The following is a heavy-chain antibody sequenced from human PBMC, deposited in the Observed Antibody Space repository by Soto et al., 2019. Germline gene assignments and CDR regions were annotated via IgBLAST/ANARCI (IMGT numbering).Heavy chain of an antibody. V-gene: IGHV4-30-4*01. CDR1: GGSISSGDYY. J-gene: IGHJ3*02. Sequence: PSETLSLTCTVCGGSISSGDYYWSWIRQPPGKGLEWIGYIYYSGSTYYNPSLKSRVTISVDTSKNQFSLKLSSVTAADTAVYYCAGDYIQLERTGAFDIWGQGTMVTVS. D-gene: IGHD1-1*01. CDR3: AGDYIQLERTGAFDI. CDR2: IYYSGST.